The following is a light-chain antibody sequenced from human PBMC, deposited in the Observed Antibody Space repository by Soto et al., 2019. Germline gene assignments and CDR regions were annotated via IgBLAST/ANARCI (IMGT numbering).Light chain of an antibody. V-gene: IGKV3-20*01. CDR3: QQYGSSPFT. Sequence: EMVLTQSPGTLSLSPGERATLSCRASQSVSSSYLAWYQQKPGQAPRLLIYGASSRATGIPDRFSGSGSGTDFTLTISRLEPEDFAVYYCQQYGSSPFTFGTGTKVDIK. CDR2: GAS. J-gene: IGKJ3*01. CDR1: QSVSSSY.